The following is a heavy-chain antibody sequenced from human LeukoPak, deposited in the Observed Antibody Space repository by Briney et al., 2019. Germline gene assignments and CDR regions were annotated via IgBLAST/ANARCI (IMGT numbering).Heavy chain of an antibody. CDR1: GFTFSSYE. D-gene: IGHD3-22*01. Sequence: GGSLRLSCAASGFTFSSYEMNWVRQAPGKGLEWVSYISSSGSTIYYADSVKGRFTISRDNAKNSLYLQMNGLRAEDTAVYYCARDVAYYYESSGYYSLGFDIWGQGTMVTVSS. CDR2: ISSSGSTI. V-gene: IGHV3-48*03. J-gene: IGHJ3*02. CDR3: ARDVAYYYESSGYYSLGFDI.